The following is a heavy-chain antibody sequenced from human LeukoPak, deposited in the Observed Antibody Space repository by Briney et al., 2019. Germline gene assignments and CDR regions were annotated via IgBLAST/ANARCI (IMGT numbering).Heavy chain of an antibody. CDR1: GGSISSSSYY. Sequence: SETLSLICTVSGGSISSSSYYWGWIRQPPGKGLEWIGSIYYSGSTYYNPSLKSRVTISVDTSKNQFSLKLTSVTAADTAVYYCARGAALNLGSAFDYWRQGTLVAVCS. D-gene: IGHD6-6*01. J-gene: IGHJ4*02. V-gene: IGHV4-39*07. CDR3: ARGAALNLGSAFDY. CDR2: IYYSGST.